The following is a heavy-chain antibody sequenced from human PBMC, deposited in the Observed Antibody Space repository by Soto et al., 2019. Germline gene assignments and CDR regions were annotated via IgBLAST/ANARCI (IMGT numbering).Heavy chain of an antibody. CDR1: GGSFSGYY. CDR3: ARAHRSSTYYYYYYVMDV. V-gene: IGHV4-34*01. CDR2: INHSGST. Sequence: SETLSLTCAVYGGSFSGYYWSWIRQPPGKGLEWIGEINHSGSTNYNPSLKSRVTISVDTSKNQFSLKLSSVTAADTAVYYCARAHRSSTYYYYYYVMDVWGQGTTVTVSS. D-gene: IGHD2-2*01. J-gene: IGHJ6*02.